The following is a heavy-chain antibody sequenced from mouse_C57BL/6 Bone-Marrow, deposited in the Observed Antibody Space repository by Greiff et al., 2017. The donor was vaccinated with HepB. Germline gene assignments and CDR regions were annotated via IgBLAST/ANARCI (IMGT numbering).Heavy chain of an antibody. D-gene: IGHD1-1*01. V-gene: IGHV1-50*01. CDR1: GYTFTSYW. J-gene: IGHJ3*01. CDR3: ARSTTVVSY. CDR2: IDPSDSYT. Sequence: QVQLQQPGAELVKPGASVKLSCKASGYTFTSYWMQWVKQRPGQGLEWIGEIDPSDSYTNYNQKFKGKATLTVDTSSSTAYIQLSSLTSEDSAVYYCARSTTVVSYWGQGTLVTVSA.